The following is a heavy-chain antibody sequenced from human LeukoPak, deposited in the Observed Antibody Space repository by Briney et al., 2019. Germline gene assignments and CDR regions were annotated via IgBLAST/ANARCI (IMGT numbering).Heavy chain of an antibody. CDR2: ISDDGTRK. CDR1: GFTFSSYG. V-gene: IGHV3-30*03. D-gene: IGHD5-12*01. J-gene: IGHJ3*02. Sequence: GRSLRLSCAASGFTFSSYGIHWVRLAPGKGLEWVAVISDDGTRKYYADSVQGRFTISRDNSRNTLYLQMDSLRAEDMAVYYCAREFSGYAFDIWGQGTMVTVSS. CDR3: AREFSGYAFDI.